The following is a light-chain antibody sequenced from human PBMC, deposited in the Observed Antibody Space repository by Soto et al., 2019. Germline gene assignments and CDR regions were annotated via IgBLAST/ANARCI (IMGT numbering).Light chain of an antibody. CDR3: QQFSSSPIT. J-gene: IGKJ5*01. CDR2: GAS. Sequence: EIVLMQSLDAMSISLGEIQNLSCRACQSVSVSYLAWYQQKPGQAPRLLIYGASSRATGIPDRFSGSGSGTDFTLTISRLEPEDFAVYYCQQFSSSPITFGQGTRLEIK. V-gene: IGKV3-20*01. CDR1: QSVSVSY.